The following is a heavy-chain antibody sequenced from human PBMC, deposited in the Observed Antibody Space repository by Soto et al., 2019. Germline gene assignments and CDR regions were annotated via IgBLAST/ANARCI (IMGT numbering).Heavy chain of an antibody. CDR1: GFTFSTYS. V-gene: IGHV3-48*01. CDR2: ISDSSSPI. D-gene: IGHD2-2*01. CDR3: AKGFCSSNGCYSPYYYYYMDV. J-gene: IGHJ6*03. Sequence: GGSLRLSCAASGFTFSTYSMNWVRQAPGKGLEWLSYISDSSSPIYYADSVKGRFTISRDNAKNSLYLQMNSLRAEDTAVYYCAKGFCSSNGCYSPYYYYYMDVWGKGTTVTVSS.